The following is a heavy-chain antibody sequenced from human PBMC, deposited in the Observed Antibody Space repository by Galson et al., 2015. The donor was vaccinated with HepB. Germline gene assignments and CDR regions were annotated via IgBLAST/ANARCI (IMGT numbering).Heavy chain of an antibody. D-gene: IGHD4-17*01. V-gene: IGHV3-23*01. J-gene: IGHJ5*02. CDR1: GFIFGSTA. CDR3: AKGYGLFDL. CDR2: ISANGGSR. Sequence: SLRLSCAASGFIFGSTAMTWVRQAPGKGLEWVSGISANGGSRFYAESVKGRFTISRDNSKNTLSFQMNSLRAEDTAVYYCAKGYGLFDLWGQGTLVTVSS.